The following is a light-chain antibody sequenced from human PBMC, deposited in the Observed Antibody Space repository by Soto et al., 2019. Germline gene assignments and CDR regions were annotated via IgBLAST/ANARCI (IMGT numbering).Light chain of an antibody. J-gene: IGKJ5*01. CDR2: DAS. CDR3: QQRSNWPPIT. CDR1: QSVSSN. Sequence: EIVMTQSPATPSASPGARASLSCRANQSVSSNLAWYQQKPGQAHRLLIYDASNRATGIPDRFSGSGSGTDFTLTISSLEPEDFAVYYCQQRSNWPPITFGQGTRLEIK. V-gene: IGKV3-11*01.